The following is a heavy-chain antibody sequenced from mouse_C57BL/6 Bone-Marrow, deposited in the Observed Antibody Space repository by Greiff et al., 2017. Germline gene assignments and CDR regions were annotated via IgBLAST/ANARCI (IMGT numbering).Heavy chain of an antibody. CDR3: TRVIDDGYSFAY. D-gene: IGHD2-3*01. Sequence: EVKLVESGEGLVKPGGSLKLSCAASGFTFSSYAMSWVRQTPEKRLEWVAYISSGGDYIYYADTVKGRFTISRDNARNTLYLQMSSLKSEDTAMYYCTRVIDDGYSFAYWGQGTLVTVSA. CDR2: ISSGGDYI. CDR1: GFTFSSYA. J-gene: IGHJ3*01. V-gene: IGHV5-9-1*02.